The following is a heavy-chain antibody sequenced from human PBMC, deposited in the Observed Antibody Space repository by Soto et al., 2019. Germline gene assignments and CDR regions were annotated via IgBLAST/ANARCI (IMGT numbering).Heavy chain of an antibody. CDR1: GGSISGYY. D-gene: IGHD2-2*01. J-gene: IGHJ6*02. Sequence: SETLPITCAVYGGSISGYYWSWIRQPPGKGLGWIGEINHSGSTNYNPSLKSRVTISVDTSKNQFSLKLSSVTAAATAVYYCARVLRGIEVVPAADRLPPGYGMDVWGQGTTVT. V-gene: IGHV4-34*01. CDR3: ARVLRGIEVVPAADRLPPGYGMDV. CDR2: INHSGST.